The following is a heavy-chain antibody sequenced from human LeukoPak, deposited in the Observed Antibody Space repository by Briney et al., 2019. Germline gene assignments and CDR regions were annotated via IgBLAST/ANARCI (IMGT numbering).Heavy chain of an antibody. Sequence: SETLSLTCSVSDGSINSYYWNWIRRPPGKGLEWIGYIYYNGNTNYSPSLKSRVTMSVDTSKNQFSLKLSSVTAADTAVYYCARVGRWDYWGQGTLVTVSS. D-gene: IGHD5-24*01. J-gene: IGHJ4*02. CDR1: DGSINSYY. CDR2: IYYNGNT. CDR3: ARVGRWDY. V-gene: IGHV4-59*12.